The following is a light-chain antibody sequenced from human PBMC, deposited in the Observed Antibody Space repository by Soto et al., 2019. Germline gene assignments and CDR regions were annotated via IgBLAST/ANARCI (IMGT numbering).Light chain of an antibody. V-gene: IGKV2-24*01. CDR3: MQATPSPWA. Sequence: DIVLTQAPLSSPVTLGQPASISCRSSQSLVHSDGNTYLSWLHQMPGQPPRLLIYNIAKRFSGVPDLFSGSGAGTDFTLTITRMEAEDVGVDYCMQATPSPWAFGQGTKVEI. CDR1: QSLVHSDGNTY. J-gene: IGKJ1*01. CDR2: NIA.